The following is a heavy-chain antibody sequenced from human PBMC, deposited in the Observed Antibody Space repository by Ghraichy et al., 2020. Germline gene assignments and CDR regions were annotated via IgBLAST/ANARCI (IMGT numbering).Heavy chain of an antibody. CDR3: ARVGDWELHNWFDP. D-gene: IGHD1-26*01. Sequence: GGSLRLSCAASGFTFSSYWMHWVRQAPGKGLVWVSRINSDGSSTSYADSVKGRFTISRDNAKNTLYLQMNSLRAEDTAVYYCARVGDWELHNWFDPWGQGTLVTVSS. V-gene: IGHV3-74*01. CDR1: GFTFSSYW. J-gene: IGHJ5*02. CDR2: INSDGSST.